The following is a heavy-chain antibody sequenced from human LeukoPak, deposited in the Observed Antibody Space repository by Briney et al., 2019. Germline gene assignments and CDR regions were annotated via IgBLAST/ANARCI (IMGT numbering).Heavy chain of an antibody. J-gene: IGHJ4*02. V-gene: IGHV4-59*12. CDR3: ARDGYLSGMPLDY. CDR1: GGSISSYY. CDR2: IYYSGST. D-gene: IGHD5-12*01. Sequence: SETLSLTCTVSGGSISSYYWSWIRQPPGKGLEWIGYIYYSGSTNYNPSLKSRVTISVDTSKNQFSLKLSSVTAADTAVYYCARDGYLSGMPLDYWGQGTLVTVSS.